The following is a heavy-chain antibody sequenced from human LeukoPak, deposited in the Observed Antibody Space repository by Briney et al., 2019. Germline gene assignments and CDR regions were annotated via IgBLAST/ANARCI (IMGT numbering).Heavy chain of an antibody. J-gene: IGHJ4*02. Sequence: PGGSLRLSCAASGFIFSDYYMSWIRQAPGKGLEWISYIGSSSSYTNYVDSVKGRFTISRDNAKNSLYLQMNSLRAEDTAVYYCARAVSVSSYYFDCWGQGTLVTVSS. CDR3: ARAVSVSSYYFDC. CDR2: IGSSSSYT. D-gene: IGHD5/OR15-5a*01. CDR1: GFIFSDYY. V-gene: IGHV3-11*05.